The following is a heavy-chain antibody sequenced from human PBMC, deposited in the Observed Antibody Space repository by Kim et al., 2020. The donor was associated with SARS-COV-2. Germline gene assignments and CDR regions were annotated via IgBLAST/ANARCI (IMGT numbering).Heavy chain of an antibody. J-gene: IGHJ4*02. D-gene: IGHD6-19*01. V-gene: IGHV4-34*01. CDR3: ARGLGWYVNY. CDR2: ST. Sequence: STNYNPSLKSRVTISVDTSKNQFSLKLSSVTAADTAVYYCARGLGWYVNYWGQGTLVTVSS.